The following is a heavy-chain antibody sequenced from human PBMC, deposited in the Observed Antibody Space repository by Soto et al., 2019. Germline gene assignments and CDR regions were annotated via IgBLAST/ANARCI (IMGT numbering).Heavy chain of an antibody. D-gene: IGHD4-17*01. J-gene: IGHJ3*02. V-gene: IGHV3-66*04. Sequence: PGGSLRLSCAASGFTVSSSYMSWVRQAPGKGLEWVSVIYSGGSTYHADSVKGRFTISRDNSKNTLYLQMNSLRAEDTALYYCARPGDDDAFDIWGQGTMVTVSS. CDR2: IYSGGST. CDR3: ARPGDDDAFDI. CDR1: GFTVSSSY.